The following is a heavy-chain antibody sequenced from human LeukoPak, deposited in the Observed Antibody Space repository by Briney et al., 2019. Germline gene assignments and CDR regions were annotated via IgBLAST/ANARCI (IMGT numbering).Heavy chain of an antibody. Sequence: GGSLRLSCAASEFTFSSYSMNWVRQAPGKGLEWVSSISSSSSYIYYADSVKGRFTISRDNAKNSLYLQMNSLRAEDTAVYYCASPGATTTFDYWGQGTLVTVSS. CDR2: ISSSSSYI. CDR3: ASPGATTTFDY. D-gene: IGHD5-12*01. J-gene: IGHJ4*02. CDR1: EFTFSSYS. V-gene: IGHV3-21*01.